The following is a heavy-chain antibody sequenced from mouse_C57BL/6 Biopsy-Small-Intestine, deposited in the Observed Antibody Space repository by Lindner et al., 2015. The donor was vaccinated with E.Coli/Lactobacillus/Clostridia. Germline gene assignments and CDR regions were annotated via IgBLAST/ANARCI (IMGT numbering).Heavy chain of an antibody. CDR1: GYTFTGYW. J-gene: IGHJ4*01. CDR2: ILPGSDST. D-gene: IGHD4-1*01. Sequence: VQLQESGAELMKPGASVKLSCKATGYTFTGYWIEWVKQRPGHGLEWIGQILPGSDSTNFNEKFKGKATFTADTSSNTAYMQLSSLTTEDSAIYYCARKLGYAMDYRGQGTSVTVSS. V-gene: IGHV1-9*01. CDR3: ARKLGYAMDY.